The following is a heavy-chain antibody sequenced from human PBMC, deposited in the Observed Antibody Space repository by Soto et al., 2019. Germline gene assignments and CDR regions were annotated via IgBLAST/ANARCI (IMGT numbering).Heavy chain of an antibody. CDR3: ARDGGVYDYRPFDY. J-gene: IGHJ4*02. CDR2: IIPIFGTA. D-gene: IGHD4-4*01. V-gene: IGHV1-69*12. Sequence: QVQLVQSGAEVKKPGSSVKVSCKASGGTFSNYAISWVRQAPGQGLEWRGGIIPIFGTADYAQKFQGRGTITADESTSTAYMELSSLRSEDTAVYYCARDGGVYDYRPFDYWGQGTLVTVSS. CDR1: GGTFSNYA.